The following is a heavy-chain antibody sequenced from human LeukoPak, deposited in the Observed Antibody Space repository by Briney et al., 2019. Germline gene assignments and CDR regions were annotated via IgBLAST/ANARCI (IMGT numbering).Heavy chain of an antibody. CDR2: ISGSGGST. D-gene: IGHD3-10*01. Sequence: GGSLRLSCAASGFTFSSYSMNWVRQAPGKGLEWVSAISGSGGSTYYADSVKGRFTISRDNSKNTLYLQMNSLRAEDTAVYYCAKGSAQGRLWFGSQGHWGQGTLVTVSS. CDR1: GFTFSSYS. J-gene: IGHJ4*02. CDR3: AKGSAQGRLWFGSQGH. V-gene: IGHV3-23*01.